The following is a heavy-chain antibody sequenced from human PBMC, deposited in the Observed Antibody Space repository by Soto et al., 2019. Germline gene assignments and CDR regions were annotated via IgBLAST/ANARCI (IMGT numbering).Heavy chain of an antibody. CDR1: GYTFTSYG. Sequence: SVKVSCKASGYTFTSYGISWVRQAPGQGLERMGGIIPIFGTANYAQKFQGRVTITADESTSTAYMELSSLRSEDTAVYYCGRNLDYFDSNGYQNTFDNWGQGTLVTVSS. V-gene: IGHV1-69*13. D-gene: IGHD3-22*01. J-gene: IGHJ4*02. CDR3: GRNLDYFDSNGYQNTFDN. CDR2: IIPIFGTA.